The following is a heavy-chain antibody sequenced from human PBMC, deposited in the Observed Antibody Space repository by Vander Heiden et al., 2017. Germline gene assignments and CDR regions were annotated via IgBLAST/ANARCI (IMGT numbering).Heavy chain of an antibody. D-gene: IGHD3-9*01. Sequence: EVRLLESGGVLVQPGGSLRPSCAASGFTFSSYAISVVRQAPGKGLELVSAISGSGGSTYYAGSVKGQFTISRDNSKNTLYLQMNSLRAEDTAVYYCAKVDYDILTGYNYWGQGTLVTVSS. J-gene: IGHJ4*02. CDR1: GFTFSSYA. V-gene: IGHV3-23*01. CDR2: ISGSGGST. CDR3: AKVDYDILTGYNY.